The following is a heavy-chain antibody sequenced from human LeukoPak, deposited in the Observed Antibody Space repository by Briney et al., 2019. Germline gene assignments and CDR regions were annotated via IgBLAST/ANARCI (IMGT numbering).Heavy chain of an antibody. D-gene: IGHD3-10*02. Sequence: GGSLRLSCAASGFTFSSYSMKWVRQAPGKGREWVSSVSTSSIYIYYADSVKGRFTISRDNAKNSLYLQMNSLRAEDTAVYYCAELGITMIGGVWGKGTTVTISS. CDR3: AELGITMIGGV. V-gene: IGHV3-21*01. CDR2: VSTSSIYI. J-gene: IGHJ6*04. CDR1: GFTFSSYS.